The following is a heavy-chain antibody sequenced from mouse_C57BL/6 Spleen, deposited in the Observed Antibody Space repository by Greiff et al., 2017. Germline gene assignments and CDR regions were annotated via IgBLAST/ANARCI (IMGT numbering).Heavy chain of an antibody. CDR3: VGYGNLFAY. Sequence: EVKLVESGGGLVQPKGSLKLSCAASGFSFNTYAMNWVRQAPGKGLEWVARIRSKSNNYATYYADSVKDRFTISSDDSESILYLQMNNLKAEDTAMYYCVGYGNLFAYWGQGTLVTVSA. CDR1: GFSFNTYA. V-gene: IGHV10-1*01. D-gene: IGHD2-1*01. J-gene: IGHJ3*01. CDR2: IRSKSNNYAT.